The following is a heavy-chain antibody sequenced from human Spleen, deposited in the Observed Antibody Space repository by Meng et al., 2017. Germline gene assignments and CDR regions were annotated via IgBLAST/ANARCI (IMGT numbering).Heavy chain of an antibody. CDR1: GFTFSSYD. V-gene: IGHV3-13*01. CDR2: IGTAGDT. J-gene: IGHJ2*01. CDR3: AKVVVTAKYYWYFDL. Sequence: GESLKISCAASGFTFSSYDMHWVRQATGKGLEWVSAIGTAGDTYYPGSVKGRFTISRENAKNSLYLQMDSLRAEDTAIYYCAKVVVTAKYYWYFDLWGRGTLVTVSS. D-gene: IGHD2-21*02.